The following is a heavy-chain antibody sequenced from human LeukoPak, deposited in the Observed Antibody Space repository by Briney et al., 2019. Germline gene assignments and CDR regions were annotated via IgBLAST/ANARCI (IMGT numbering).Heavy chain of an antibody. CDR2: INPSGGST. CDR3: ASQDIVVVPAATARDYYYYMDV. CDR1: GYTFTSYY. J-gene: IGHJ6*03. Sequence: ASVKVSCKASGYTFTSYYMHWVRQAPGQGLEWMGIINPSGGSTSYAQKFQGRVTMTRDTSTSTVYMELSSLRSEDTAVYYCASQDIVVVPAATARDYYYYMDVWGKGTTVTVSS. V-gene: IGHV1-46*01. D-gene: IGHD2-2*01.